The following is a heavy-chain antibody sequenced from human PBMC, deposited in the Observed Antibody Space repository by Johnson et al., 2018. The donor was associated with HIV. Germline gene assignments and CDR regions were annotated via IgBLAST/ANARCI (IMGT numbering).Heavy chain of an antibody. CDR3: AKDSDAFYYAFDI. Sequence: VQLVESGGGVVQPGRSLRLSCAASGFTFEDYAMHWVRQVPGKGLEWVSLISWDGETYYADSTKGRFTISRDNSKKYLYLQLNRLRAEDTALYFCAKDSDAFYYAFDIWGQGTMVTVSS. J-gene: IGHJ3*02. D-gene: IGHD2-2*01. V-gene: IGHV3-43D*03. CDR2: ISWDGET. CDR1: GFTFEDYA.